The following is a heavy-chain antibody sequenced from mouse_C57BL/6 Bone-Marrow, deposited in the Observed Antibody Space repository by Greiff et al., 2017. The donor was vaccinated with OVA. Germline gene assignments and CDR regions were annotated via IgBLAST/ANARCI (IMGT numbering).Heavy chain of an antibody. V-gene: IGHV1-50*01. CDR1: GYTFTSYW. Sequence: QVQLQQPGAELVKPGASVKLSCKASGYTFTSYWMQWVKQRPGQGLEWIGEIDPSDSYTNYNQKFKGKATLTVDISSSTAYMQLSSLTSEDSAVYYCARGGLWLVSYYFDYWGQGTTLTVSS. D-gene: IGHD2-2*01. CDR2: IDPSDSYT. CDR3: ARGGLWLVSYYFDY. J-gene: IGHJ2*01.